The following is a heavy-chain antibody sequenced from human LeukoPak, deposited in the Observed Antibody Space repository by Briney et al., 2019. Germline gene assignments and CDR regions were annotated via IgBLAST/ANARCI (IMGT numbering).Heavy chain of an antibody. Sequence: GASVKVFCKASGYTFTSYGISWVRQAPGQGLEWMGWISAYNGNTNYAQKLQGRVTMTTDTSTSTAYMEVSSLRSEDTAVYYCATGIGTLWSGYYHDYWGQGTLVTVSS. D-gene: IGHD3-3*01. V-gene: IGHV1-18*01. CDR2: ISAYNGNT. CDR1: GYTFTSYG. CDR3: ATGIGTLWSGYYHDY. J-gene: IGHJ4*02.